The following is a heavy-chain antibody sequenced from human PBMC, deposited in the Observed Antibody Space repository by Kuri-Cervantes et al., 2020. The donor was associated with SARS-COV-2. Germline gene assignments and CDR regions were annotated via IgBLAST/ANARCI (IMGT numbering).Heavy chain of an antibody. D-gene: IGHD2-8*01. CDR2: IGSSSSYI. Sequence: GESLKISCAGSGFTFSSYSMNWVRQAPGKGLEWVSCIGSSSSYIYYADSVKGRFTISRDNAKNSLYLQMNSLRAEDTAVFYCARPDCTINGVCFMDVWGQGTTVTVSS. V-gene: IGHV3-21*01. CDR3: ARPDCTINGVCFMDV. CDR1: GFTFSSYS. J-gene: IGHJ6*02.